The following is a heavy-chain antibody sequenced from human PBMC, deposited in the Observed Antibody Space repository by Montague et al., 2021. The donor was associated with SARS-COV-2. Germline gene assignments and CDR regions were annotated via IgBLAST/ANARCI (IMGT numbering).Heavy chain of an antibody. CDR1: GGSISSGGCY. V-gene: IGHV4-31*03. D-gene: IGHD3-10*01. Sequence: TLSLTCTVSGGSISSGGCYWSCIPQHLGKGLEWNGYIYYSGSTYYNPSLKIRVTISVDPSKNQFSLKLSSVTAAATSVYYCALNYFRVRSWYGMDVWGQGTTVTVSS. CDR2: IYYSGST. CDR3: ALNYFRVRSWYGMDV. J-gene: IGHJ6*02.